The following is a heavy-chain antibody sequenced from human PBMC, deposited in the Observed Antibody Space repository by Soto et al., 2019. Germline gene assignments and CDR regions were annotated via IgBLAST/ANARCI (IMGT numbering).Heavy chain of an antibody. Sequence: GASVKVSCKASGYDFSSYAMHWVRQAPGQRLEWMGWINIGSGNTEYSQNFQDRITITRDTSSSTVYMELNSLKSEDTAVYYCARNYDSSGIGRPFSIWG. CDR1: GYDFSSYA. V-gene: IGHV1-3*04. CDR3: ARNYDSSGIGRPFSI. J-gene: IGHJ3*02. CDR2: INIGSGNT. D-gene: IGHD3-22*01.